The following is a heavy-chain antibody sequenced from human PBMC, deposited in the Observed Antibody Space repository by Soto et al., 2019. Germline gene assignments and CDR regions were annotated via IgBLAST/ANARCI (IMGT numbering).Heavy chain of an antibody. J-gene: IGHJ4*02. CDR3: ARGSGWDWHYDY. CDR2: IHSPGKT. Sequence: PETLSLTCTDAGGSLSGVYWTWIRQPPGKRPEWIGYIHSPGKTDYNPSFRSRVTMSLNTSENQVSLKVTSLTAADTAVYYCARGSGWDWHYDYWGQGTLVTVSS. D-gene: IGHD6-19*01. V-gene: IGHV4-59*01. CDR1: GGSLSGVY.